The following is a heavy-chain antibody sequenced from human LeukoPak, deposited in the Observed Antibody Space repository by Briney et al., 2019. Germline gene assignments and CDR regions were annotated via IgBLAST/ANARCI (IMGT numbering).Heavy chain of an antibody. CDR1: GFTFSSYA. CDR3: ARVKGALGYYYYYYYMDV. V-gene: IGHV3-23*01. CDR2: ISGSGGST. Sequence: PGGSLRLSCAASGFTFSSYAMSWVRQAPGKGLEWVSAISGSGGSTYYADSVKGRFTISRDNSKNTLYLQMNSLRAEDTAVYYCARVKGALGYYYYYYYMDVWGKGTTVTISS. J-gene: IGHJ6*03. D-gene: IGHD1-26*01.